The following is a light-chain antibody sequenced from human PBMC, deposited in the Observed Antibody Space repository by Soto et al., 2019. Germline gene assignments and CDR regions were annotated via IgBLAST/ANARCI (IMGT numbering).Light chain of an antibody. CDR2: LAY. V-gene: IGKV2-28*01. CDR3: MQALQTPPYT. J-gene: IGKJ2*01. CDR1: QSLLHSNGYSY. Sequence: IVMTQSPLSLPVTPGESASISCRSSQSLLHSNGYSYLDWYLQKPGQSPQLLISLAYYWASGVPDRFSGSGSGTDFTLKISRVEADDVGLYYCMQALQTPPYTFGQGTKLEIK.